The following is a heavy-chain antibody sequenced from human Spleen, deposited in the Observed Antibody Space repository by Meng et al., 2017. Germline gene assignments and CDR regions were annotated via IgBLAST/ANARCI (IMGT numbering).Heavy chain of an antibody. CDR2: ISGSGGST. V-gene: IGHV3-23*01. CDR1: GFTFSSYA. D-gene: IGHD6-19*01. CDR3: ARRRAGSSGWYGHDAFDI. J-gene: IGHJ3*02. Sequence: GGSLRLSCAASGFTFSSYAMSWVRQAPGKGLEWVSAISGSGGSTYYADSVKGRFTISRDNSKNTLYLQMNSLRAEDTAVYYCARRRAGSSGWYGHDAFDIWGQGTMVTVSS.